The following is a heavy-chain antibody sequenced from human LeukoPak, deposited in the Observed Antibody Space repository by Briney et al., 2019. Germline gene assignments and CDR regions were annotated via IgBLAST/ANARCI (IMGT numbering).Heavy chain of an antibody. CDR1: GASISSYY. Sequence: PAWTLSLTCTVSGASISSYYWSWIRQPPGKGLEWIGYIYYSGSTNYNPSLKSRVTISVDTSKNQFSLKLSSVTAADTAVYYCARGRQLELSGGFEPWGQGTLVTVSS. V-gene: IGHV4-59*01. J-gene: IGHJ5*02. CDR2: IYYSGST. D-gene: IGHD1-7*01. CDR3: ARGRQLELSGGFEP.